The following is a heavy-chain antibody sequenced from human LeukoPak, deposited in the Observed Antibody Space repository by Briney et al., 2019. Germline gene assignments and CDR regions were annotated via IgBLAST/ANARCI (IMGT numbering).Heavy chain of an antibody. CDR3: ARLPTMVRGALDY. D-gene: IGHD3-10*01. Sequence: SETLSLTCTVSGDSISNYYWNWIRQPAGKGLEWIGRIYTSGSTNYNPSLKSRVTMSVDTSKNQFSLKLSSVTAADTAVYYCARLPTMVRGALDYWGQGTLVTVSS. J-gene: IGHJ4*02. CDR1: GDSISNYY. V-gene: IGHV4-4*07. CDR2: IYTSGST.